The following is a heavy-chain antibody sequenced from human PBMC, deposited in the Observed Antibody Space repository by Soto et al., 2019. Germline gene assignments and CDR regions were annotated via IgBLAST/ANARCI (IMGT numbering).Heavy chain of an antibody. J-gene: IGHJ4*02. D-gene: IGHD2-21*01. CDR2: ISGGASDK. CDR3: VREDWHRFDS. Sequence: EVQLVESGGRLVQPGGSLRLSCAASGFMFSAYWMSWVRQDPGKGLEWVATISGGASDKFYVDSVKGRFTISRDDSKNTRCLQMNSLRDEDTAVYYCVREDWHRFDSWGQGTLVTVSS. V-gene: IGHV3-7*01. CDR1: GFMFSAYW.